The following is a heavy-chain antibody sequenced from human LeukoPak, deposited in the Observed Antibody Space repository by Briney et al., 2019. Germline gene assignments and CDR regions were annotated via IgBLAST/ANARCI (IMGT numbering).Heavy chain of an antibody. D-gene: IGHD3-10*01. CDR1: GFTFSAYW. CDR2: IKGDGSGA. V-gene: IGHV3-74*01. CDR3: AKSYNYGSGNSYQSFDY. Sequence: GGSLRLSCAASGFTFSAYWMHWVRQAPGKGLVWVSRIKGDGSGASYADSVKGRFTISRDNSKNTLYLQMNSLRAEDTALYYCAKSYNYGSGNSYQSFDYWGQGTLVTVSS. J-gene: IGHJ4*02.